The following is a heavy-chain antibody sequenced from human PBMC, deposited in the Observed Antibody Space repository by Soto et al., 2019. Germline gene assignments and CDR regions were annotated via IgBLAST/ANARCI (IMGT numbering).Heavy chain of an antibody. CDR2: IKQDGSEK. CDR3: ARARDDYGDYFDY. J-gene: IGHJ4*02. V-gene: IGHV3-7*01. D-gene: IGHD4-17*01. CDR1: GFTFSRYW. Sequence: GGSLRLSCAASGFTFSRYWMSLVRQAPGKGLEWVANIKQDGSEKYYVDSVKGRFTISRDNAKNSLYLQMNSLRAEDTAVYYCARARDDYGDYFDYWGQGTLVTVSS.